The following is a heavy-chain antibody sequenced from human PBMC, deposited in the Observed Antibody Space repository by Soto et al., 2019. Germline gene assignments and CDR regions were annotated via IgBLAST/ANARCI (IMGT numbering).Heavy chain of an antibody. V-gene: IGHV1-69*08. CDR1: GGTFSSYT. J-gene: IGHJ4*02. CDR3: AGEGGYGSGWYGVHFDY. Sequence: QVQLVQSGAEVKKPGSSVKVSCKASGGTFSSYTISWVRQAPGQGLEWMGRIIPILGIANYAQKFQGRVTINPDKSTDAADLELSSLRAEDTAGNYCAGEGGYGSGWYGVHFDYWGQGTLVTVSS. CDR2: IIPILGIA. D-gene: IGHD6-19*01.